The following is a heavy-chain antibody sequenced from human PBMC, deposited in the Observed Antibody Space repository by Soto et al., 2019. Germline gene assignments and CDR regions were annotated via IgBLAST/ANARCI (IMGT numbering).Heavy chain of an antibody. Sequence: GGSLRLSCAASGCTFSSYSMNWVRQAPGKGLEWVSSISSSSSYIYYADSVKGRFTISRDNAKNSLYLQMNSLRAEDTAVYYCARDSSFGSSSRNWFDPWGQGTLVTVSS. D-gene: IGHD6-13*01. CDR2: ISSSSSYI. V-gene: IGHV3-21*01. J-gene: IGHJ5*02. CDR1: GCTFSSYS. CDR3: ARDSSFGSSSRNWFDP.